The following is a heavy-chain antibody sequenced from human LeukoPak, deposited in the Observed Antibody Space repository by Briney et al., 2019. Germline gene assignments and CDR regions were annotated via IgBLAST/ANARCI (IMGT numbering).Heavy chain of an antibody. CDR2: ISSTGNTI. CDR1: GFIFSAYE. D-gene: IGHD2-15*01. CDR3: ARGRYCSGHNCYFDY. V-gene: IGHV3-48*03. Sequence: PGGSLRLSCAASGFIFSAYEMNWVRQAPGKGLEWISYISSTGNTIYYVDSVQGRFTISRDNAKNSLYLQMNSLRAEDTAVYYCARGRYCSGHNCYFDYWGQGTLVTVSS. J-gene: IGHJ4*02.